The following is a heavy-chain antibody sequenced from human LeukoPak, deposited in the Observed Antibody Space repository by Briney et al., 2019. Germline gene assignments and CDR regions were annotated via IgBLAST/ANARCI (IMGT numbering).Heavy chain of an antibody. CDR1: GYSFSSYW. V-gene: IGHV5-51*01. D-gene: IGHD6-19*01. CDR2: IYLGDFDT. CDR3: ARGGGSGWDEGFDY. J-gene: IGHJ4*02. Sequence: GESLKISCKGPGYSFSSYWIAWVRQMPGKGMEWMGIIYLGDFDTKYSPSFQGQVTISADKSISPAYLQWSSLKASDTATYFCARGGGSGWDEGFDYWGQGTLVTVSS.